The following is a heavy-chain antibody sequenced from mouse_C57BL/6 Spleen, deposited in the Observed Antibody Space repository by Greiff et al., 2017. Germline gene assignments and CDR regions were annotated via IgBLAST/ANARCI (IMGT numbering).Heavy chain of an antibody. D-gene: IGHD2-4*01. V-gene: IGHV1-80*01. Sequence: VKLQQSGAELVKPGASVKISCKASGYAFSSYWMNWVKQRPGKGLEWIGQIYPGDGDTNYNGKFKGKATLTADKSSSTAYMQLSSLTSEDSAVYFCARGGLYYDYASFAYWGQGTLVTVSA. J-gene: IGHJ3*01. CDR2: IYPGDGDT. CDR3: ARGGLYYDYASFAY. CDR1: GYAFSSYW.